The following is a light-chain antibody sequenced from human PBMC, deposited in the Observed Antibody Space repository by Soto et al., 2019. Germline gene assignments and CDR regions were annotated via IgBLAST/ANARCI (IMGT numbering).Light chain of an antibody. CDR1: ITDIGAYNY. CDR3: SSYTSSITPYV. V-gene: IGLV2-14*01. Sequence: QSALTQPASVSGSPGQSITISCTGTITDIGAYNYVSWYQQHPGKAPKLLIYGVSSRPSGVSNRFSGSKSGNAAYLTISGLQADDEAEYHCSSYTSSITPYVFGTGTKLTVL. J-gene: IGLJ1*01. CDR2: GVS.